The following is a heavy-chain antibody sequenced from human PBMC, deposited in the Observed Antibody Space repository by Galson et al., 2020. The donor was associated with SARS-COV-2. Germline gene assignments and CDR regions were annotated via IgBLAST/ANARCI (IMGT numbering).Heavy chain of an antibody. CDR1: GLTFSSYW. D-gene: IGHD2-15*01. J-gene: IGHJ6*02. V-gene: IGHV3-7*01. Sequence: QAGGSLRLSCAVSGLTFSSYWMTWARQVPGKGLEWVANIKPDGSEKYYVDSVKGRFTISRDNAKNSLYLQMNSLRAEDTAVYYCAISSGAVWGQGTTVTVSS. CDR2: IKPDGSEK. CDR3: AISSGAV.